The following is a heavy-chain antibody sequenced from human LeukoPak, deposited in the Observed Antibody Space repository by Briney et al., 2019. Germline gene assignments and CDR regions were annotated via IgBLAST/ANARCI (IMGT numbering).Heavy chain of an antibody. CDR1: GFTFSSYA. CDR2: ISGSGGNT. Sequence: GGSLRLSCSASGFTFSSYAMSWVRQAPGKGLEWVSGISGSGGNTYYADSVKGRFTIPRDNSKNTLYLQMNSLRAEDSAIYYCAKRGSSGDSDYWGQGTLVTVSS. CDR3: AKRGSSGDSDY. J-gene: IGHJ4*02. D-gene: IGHD4-17*01. V-gene: IGHV3-23*01.